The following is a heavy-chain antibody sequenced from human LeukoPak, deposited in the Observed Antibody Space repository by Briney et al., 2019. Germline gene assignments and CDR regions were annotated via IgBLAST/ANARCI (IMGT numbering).Heavy chain of an antibody. Sequence: GGSLRLSCAASGFTFSSYAMSWVRQAPGKGLEWVSAISGSGGSTYYAASVKGRFTISRDNSKNTLYLQMNSLRAEDTAVYYCARVSQGIVAGWYYYGMDVWGQGTTVTVSS. CDR3: ARVSQGIVAGWYYYGMDV. J-gene: IGHJ6*02. V-gene: IGHV3-23*01. D-gene: IGHD2-15*01. CDR2: ISGSGGST. CDR1: GFTFSSYA.